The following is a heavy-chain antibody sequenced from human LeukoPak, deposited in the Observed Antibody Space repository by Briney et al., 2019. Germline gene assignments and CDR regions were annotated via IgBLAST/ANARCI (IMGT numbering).Heavy chain of an antibody. CDR3: ASQNYGSGTLPDV. J-gene: IGHJ6*04. Sequence: PGRSLRLSCAASGFTFDDYAMHWVRQAPGKGLEWVSSISSSSSYIYYADSVKGRFTISRDNAKNSLYLQMNSLRAEDTAVYYCASQNYGSGTLPDVWGKGTTVTVSS. CDR2: ISSSSSYI. CDR1: GFTFDDYA. V-gene: IGHV3-21*01. D-gene: IGHD3-10*01.